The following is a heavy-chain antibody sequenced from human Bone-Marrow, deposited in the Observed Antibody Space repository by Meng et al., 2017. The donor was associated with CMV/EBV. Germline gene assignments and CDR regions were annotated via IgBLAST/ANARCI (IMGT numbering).Heavy chain of an antibody. CDR3: AKVPTGGYRGWFDP. D-gene: IGHD1-14*01. CDR2: ISGSGGST. Sequence: GESLKISCAASGFTFSNYAVSWVRQAPGKGLEWVSVISGSGGSTYYADSVKGRFTISRDNPKNTLYLQMNSLRAEDTAVYYCAKVPTGGYRGWFDPWGQGTLVTFSS. CDR1: GFTFSNYA. J-gene: IGHJ5*02. V-gene: IGHV3-23*01.